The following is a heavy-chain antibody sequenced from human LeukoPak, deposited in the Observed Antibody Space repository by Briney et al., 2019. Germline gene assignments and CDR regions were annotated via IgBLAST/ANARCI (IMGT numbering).Heavy chain of an antibody. CDR2: IKQDGSEQ. V-gene: IGHV3-7*01. CDR1: GFTFSSYG. J-gene: IGHJ3*02. D-gene: IGHD2-2*01. Sequence: GGSLRLSCAASGFTFSSYGMSWVRQAPGKGLEWVANIKQDGSEQFYLDSVKGRLTISRDNAKNALYLQMHSLRVEDTAVYYCARESIVVVPTTMDDASDIWGQGTMVTVSS. CDR3: ARESIVVVPTTMDDASDI.